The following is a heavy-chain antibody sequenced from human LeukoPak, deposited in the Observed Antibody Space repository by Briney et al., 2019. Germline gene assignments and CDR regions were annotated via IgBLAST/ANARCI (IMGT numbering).Heavy chain of an antibody. V-gene: IGHV3-30*04. CDR1: GFTFSSYA. J-gene: IGHJ4*02. CDR3: ARDDYGDYGFDY. CDR2: ISYDGSNK. Sequence: GGSLRLSCAASGFTFSSYAMHWVRQAPGKGLEWVAVISYDGSNKYYTDSVKGRFTISRDNSKNTLYLQMNSLRAEDTAVYYCARDDYGDYGFDYWGQGTLVTVSS. D-gene: IGHD4-17*01.